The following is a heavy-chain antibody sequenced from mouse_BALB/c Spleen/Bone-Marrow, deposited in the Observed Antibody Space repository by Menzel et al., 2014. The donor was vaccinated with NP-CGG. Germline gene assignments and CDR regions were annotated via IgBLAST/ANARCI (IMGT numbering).Heavy chain of an antibody. CDR1: GYTFTSYW. CDR3: TKGLPSAY. Sequence: GSELVRPGASVKLSCKASGYTFTSYWMHWVKQRPGQGLEWIGNIYPGSGSTNYDEKFKSKATLTVDTSSSTAYMQLSSLTSEDSAVYYCTKGLPSAYWGQGTLATVSA. V-gene: IGHV1S22*01. D-gene: IGHD2-4*01. J-gene: IGHJ3*01. CDR2: IYPGSGST.